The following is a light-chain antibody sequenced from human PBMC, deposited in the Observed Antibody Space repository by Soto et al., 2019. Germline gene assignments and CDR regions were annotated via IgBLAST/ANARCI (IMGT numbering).Light chain of an antibody. CDR1: QRVNIN. J-gene: IGKJ1*01. CDR2: GAS. Sequence: EVAMAQTPVTLSVSPGERATLSCRASQRVNINLAWYQQKPGQAPSLLIYGASTRATGIPARFSGSGSGTELTITISSLQSEDFEAYDGQQYYKWPRTFGQGTKVDIK. CDR3: QQYYKWPRT. V-gene: IGKV3-15*01.